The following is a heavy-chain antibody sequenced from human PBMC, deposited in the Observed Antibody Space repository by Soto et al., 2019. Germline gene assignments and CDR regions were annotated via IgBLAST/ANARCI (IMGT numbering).Heavy chain of an antibody. CDR3: ARVGYYNDRGAFDI. J-gene: IGHJ3*02. CDR2: ISSSGSTT. D-gene: IGHD3-9*01. CDR1: GLTISGKK. V-gene: IGHV3-48*03. Sequence: LRLSCAAFGLTISGKKYVAWVRQAPGKGLEWVSYISSSGSTTYYVDTVKGRFTISRDNAKNSLYLQMNSLRAEDTAVYYCARVGYYNDRGAFDIWGQGTMVTVSS.